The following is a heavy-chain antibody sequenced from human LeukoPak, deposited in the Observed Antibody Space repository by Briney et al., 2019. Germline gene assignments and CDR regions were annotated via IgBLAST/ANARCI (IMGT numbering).Heavy chain of an antibody. CDR1: GYTFTSYG. V-gene: IGHV1-18*01. CDR3: ARDTVTHVY. D-gene: IGHD4-11*01. CDR2: ISAYNGNT. J-gene: IGHJ4*02. Sequence: ASVKVSCKASGYTFTSYGISWVRQAPGQGLEWMGWISAYNGNTNYAQKLQGRVTITRDTSTSTAYMELSSLRSEDTAVYYCARDTVTHVYWGQGTLVTVSS.